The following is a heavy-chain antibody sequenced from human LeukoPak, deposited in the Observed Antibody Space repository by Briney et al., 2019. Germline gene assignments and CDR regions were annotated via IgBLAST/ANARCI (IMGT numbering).Heavy chain of an antibody. CDR2: ISWNSGSI. J-gene: IGHJ4*02. CDR1: GFTFDDYA. Sequence: GRSLRLSCAASGFTFDDYAMHWVRQAPGKGLEWVSGISWNSGSIGYADSVKGRFTISRDNAKNSLYLQMNSLRAEDTALYYCAKGPTLTGYLDYRGQGTLVTVSS. D-gene: IGHD3-9*01. V-gene: IGHV3-9*01. CDR3: AKGPTLTGYLDY.